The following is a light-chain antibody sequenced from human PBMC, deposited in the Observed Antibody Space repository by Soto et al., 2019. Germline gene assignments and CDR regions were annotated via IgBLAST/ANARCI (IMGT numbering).Light chain of an antibody. Sequence: QSALTQPASMSGSPGQSVTISCTGSSRDIGGSNYVSWYQQHPGKAPKLLIYDVSDRPSGVSNRFSGSKSGNTASLTISGLQPEDEADYYCNSYTSSSPLYVFGTGTKLTVL. CDR1: SRDIGGSNY. CDR3: NSYTSSSPLYV. V-gene: IGLV2-14*03. J-gene: IGLJ1*01. CDR2: DVS.